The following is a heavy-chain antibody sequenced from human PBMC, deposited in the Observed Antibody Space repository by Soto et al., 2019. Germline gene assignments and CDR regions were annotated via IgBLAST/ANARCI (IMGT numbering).Heavy chain of an antibody. J-gene: IGHJ4*02. CDR3: ARTRYFEGFSSSFDY. Sequence: SATLSLTCTVSGGSISSGGYYWSWIRQHPGKGLEWIGYIYYSGSTYYNPSLKSRVTISVDTSKNQFSLKLSSVTAADTGVYYCARTRYFEGFSSSFDYCGQGNLGTVSS. CDR2: IYYSGST. CDR1: GGSISSGGYY. V-gene: IGHV4-31*03. D-gene: IGHD3-9*01.